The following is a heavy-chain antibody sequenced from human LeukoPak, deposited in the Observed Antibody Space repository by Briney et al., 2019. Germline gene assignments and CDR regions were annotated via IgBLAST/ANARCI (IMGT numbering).Heavy chain of an antibody. CDR2: ISNDGSKK. CDR1: GFTFSSCA. Sequence: GGSLRLSCAASGFTFSSCAMHWVRQAPGKGLEWVAVISNDGSKKYYADSVKGRFSVSRDNSKNTLYLQMNSLRVEDTAVYYCARDMDSRYQIDYWGQGTLVTVSS. J-gene: IGHJ4*02. D-gene: IGHD3/OR15-3a*01. CDR3: ARDMDSRYQIDY. V-gene: IGHV3-30-3*01.